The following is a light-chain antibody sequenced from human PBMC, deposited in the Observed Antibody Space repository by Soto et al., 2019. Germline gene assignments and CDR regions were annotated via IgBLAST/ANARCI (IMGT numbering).Light chain of an antibody. J-gene: IGKJ1*01. CDR2: GSS. CDR1: QSVSSN. V-gene: IGKV3-15*01. CDR3: QQYNNWPLSWT. Sequence: EIVMTQSPATLSVSPGERATLSCRASQSVSSNLAWYQQKPGQAPRLLIYGSSTRATRIPARFSGSGSGTEVTLTLSSRQSEDFAVYYCQQYNNWPLSWTFGQGTKVEIK.